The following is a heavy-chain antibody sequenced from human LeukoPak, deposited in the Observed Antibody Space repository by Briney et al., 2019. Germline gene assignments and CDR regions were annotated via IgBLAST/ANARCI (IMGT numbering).Heavy chain of an antibody. CDR1: GASISSYY. CDR2: GLYRGST. D-gene: IGHD3-22*01. Sequence: PSETLSLTCTVSGASISSYYWSWIRQPRAKGLEWIGYGLYRGSTNYNPSLKSRVTISLDTSKNEFSLKLTSVTAADTAVYYCARMKPNYYDSSAYGTFDIWGQGTMVTVSS. V-gene: IGHV4-59*01. J-gene: IGHJ3*02. CDR3: ARMKPNYYDSSAYGTFDI.